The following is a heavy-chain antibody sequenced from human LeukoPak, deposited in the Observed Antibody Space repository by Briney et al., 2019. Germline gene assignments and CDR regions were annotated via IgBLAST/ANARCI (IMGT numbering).Heavy chain of an antibody. Sequence: SETLSLTCAVYGGSSSGYYWSWIRQPPGKGLEWIGEINHSGSTNYNPSLKSRVTISVDTSKNQFSLKLSSVTAADTAVYYCAINVDTATNAAGYWGQGTLVTVSS. CDR2: INHSGST. CDR3: AINVDTATNAAGY. J-gene: IGHJ4*02. CDR1: GGSSSGYY. V-gene: IGHV4-34*01. D-gene: IGHD5-18*01.